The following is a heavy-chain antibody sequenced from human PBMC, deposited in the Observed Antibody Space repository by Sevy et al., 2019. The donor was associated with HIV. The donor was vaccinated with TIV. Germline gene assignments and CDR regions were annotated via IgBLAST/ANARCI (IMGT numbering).Heavy chain of an antibody. V-gene: IGHV3-23*01. CDR2: ISGKGRNT. Sequence: GESLKISCAASGFTFSAYAMNWVRQAPGKGLEWVSAISGKGRNTHYTDSVEGRFTISRDNSNNTLYLQMNSLRAEDTAVYYCARGGYPRPFDYWGQGTLVTVSS. J-gene: IGHJ4*02. D-gene: IGHD1-1*01. CDR3: ARGGYPRPFDY. CDR1: GFTFSAYA.